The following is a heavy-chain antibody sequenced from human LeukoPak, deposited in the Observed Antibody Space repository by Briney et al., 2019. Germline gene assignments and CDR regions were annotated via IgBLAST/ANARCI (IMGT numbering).Heavy chain of an antibody. CDR3: AKSVAALYWYFDL. Sequence: GGSLRLSCAASGFTFSSYGMSWVRQAPGKGLEWVSAISGSGGSTYYADSVKGRFTISRDNSKNTLYLQMNSLRAEDTAVYYCAKSVAALYWYFDLWGRGTLVTVSS. CDR1: GFTFSSYG. V-gene: IGHV3-23*01. D-gene: IGHD6-6*01. CDR2: ISGSGGST. J-gene: IGHJ2*01.